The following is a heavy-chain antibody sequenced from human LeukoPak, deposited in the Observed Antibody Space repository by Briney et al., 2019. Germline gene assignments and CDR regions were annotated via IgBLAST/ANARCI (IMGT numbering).Heavy chain of an antibody. Sequence: PSETLSLTCAVYGGSFSGYYWSWIRQPPGKGLEWIGEINHSGSTNYNPSLKSRVTISVDTSKNQFSLKLSSVTAADTAVYYCARHYYYGSGTDYWGQGTLVTVSS. D-gene: IGHD3-10*01. CDR1: GGSFSGYY. V-gene: IGHV4-34*01. J-gene: IGHJ4*02. CDR2: INHSGST. CDR3: ARHYYYGSGTDY.